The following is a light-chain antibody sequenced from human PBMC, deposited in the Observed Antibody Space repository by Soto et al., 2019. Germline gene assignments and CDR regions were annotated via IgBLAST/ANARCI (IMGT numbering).Light chain of an antibody. Sequence: ERVETQSPATLSVSPGGRAPLSCRASQSISGALAWYQQKPGQAPRLLIYGASTRATTVPARFSGSGSGTDFTLTISSLQSEDFAVYYCQQYNNWPWTVGQGTKVDIK. CDR2: GAS. CDR3: QQYNNWPWT. J-gene: IGKJ1*01. CDR1: QSISGA. V-gene: IGKV3-15*01.